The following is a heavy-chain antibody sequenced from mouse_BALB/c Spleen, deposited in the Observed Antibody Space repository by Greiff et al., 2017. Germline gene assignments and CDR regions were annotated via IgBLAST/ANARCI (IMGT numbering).Heavy chain of an antibody. D-gene: IGHD1-1*01. V-gene: IGHV2-9-2*01. J-gene: IGHJ1*01. CDR1: GFSLTSYD. CDR3: VRDYGSSYWYFDV. CDR2: IWTGGGT. Sequence: VMLVESGPGLVAPSQSLSITCTVSGFSLTSYDISWIRQPPGKGLEWLGVIWTGGGTNYNSAFMSRLSISKDNSKSQVFLKMNSLQTDDTAIYYCVRDYGSSYWYFDVWGAGTTVTVSS.